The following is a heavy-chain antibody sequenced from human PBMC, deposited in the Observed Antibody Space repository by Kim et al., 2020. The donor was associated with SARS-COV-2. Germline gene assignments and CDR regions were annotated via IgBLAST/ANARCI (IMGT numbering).Heavy chain of an antibody. CDR1: GFTFDDYA. CDR2: ISWNSGSI. J-gene: IGHJ4*02. Sequence: SLRLSCAASGFTFDDYAMHWVRQAPGKGLEWVSGISWNSGSIGYADSVKGRFTISRDNAKNSLYLQMNSLRAEDTALYYCAKAHLHYYDSSGYYQPFDYWGQGTLVTVSS. CDR3: AKAHLHYYDSSGYYQPFDY. D-gene: IGHD3-22*01. V-gene: IGHV3-9*01.